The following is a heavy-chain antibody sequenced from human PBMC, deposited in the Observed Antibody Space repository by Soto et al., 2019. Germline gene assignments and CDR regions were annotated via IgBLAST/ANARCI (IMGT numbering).Heavy chain of an antibody. CDR1: GDSISSPHYY. CDR3: AREPKQNYDSSPWNGGFDS. J-gene: IGHJ4*02. Sequence: SETLSLTCTVSGDSISSPHYYWTWIRQPPGKGLEWVGYIYYTENNFYNPALKSRVAMSVDPSTNQFSLKLASVTDADTAVYFCAREPKQNYDSSPWNGGFDSWGPGTLVTVS. D-gene: IGHD3-22*01. V-gene: IGHV4-30-4*01. CDR2: IYYTENN.